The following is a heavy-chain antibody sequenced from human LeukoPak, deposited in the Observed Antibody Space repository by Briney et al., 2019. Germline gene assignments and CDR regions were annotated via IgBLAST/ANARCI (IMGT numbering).Heavy chain of an antibody. J-gene: IGHJ5*02. CDR3: AKSNAWDWFDP. D-gene: IGHD4-11*01. V-gene: IGHV4-4*02. Sequence: SETLSLTCAVSGGSITSSNWWSWVRQPPGKGLEWIGEIYYTGNTNYNPSLKSRVTISVDKSNNQFSLNLSSVTAADTAVYYCAKSNAWDWFDPWGQGTLVTVSS. CDR2: IYYTGNT. CDR1: GGSITSSNW.